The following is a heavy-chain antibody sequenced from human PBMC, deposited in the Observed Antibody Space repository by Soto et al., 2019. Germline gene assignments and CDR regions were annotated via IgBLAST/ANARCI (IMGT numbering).Heavy chain of an antibody. CDR1: GGSISSGGYY. CDR2: IDYSGST. Sequence: SETLSLTCTVSGGSISSGGYYWSWIRQHPGKGLEWIGYIDYSGSTYYNPSLKSRVTISVDTSKNQFSLKLSSVTAADTAVYYCARAGLYCSGGSCSYDAFDFWGQGTMVPVSS. J-gene: IGHJ3*01. D-gene: IGHD2-15*01. V-gene: IGHV4-31*03. CDR3: ARAGLYCSGGSCSYDAFDF.